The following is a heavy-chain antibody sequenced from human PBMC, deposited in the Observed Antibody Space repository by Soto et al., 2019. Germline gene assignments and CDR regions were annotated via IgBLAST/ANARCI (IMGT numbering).Heavy chain of an antibody. CDR1: GYSFTSYW. CDR3: ARLPQLGYCSSTSCYGGYYYYGMDV. J-gene: IGHJ6*02. V-gene: IGHV5-10-1*01. D-gene: IGHD2-2*01. CDR2: IDPSDSYT. Sequence: PGESLKISCNGSGYSFTSYWISWVRQMPGKGLEWMGRIDPSDSYTNYSPSFQGHVTISADKSISTAYLQWSSLKASDTAMYYCARLPQLGYCSSTSCYGGYYYYGMDVWGQGTTVTVYS.